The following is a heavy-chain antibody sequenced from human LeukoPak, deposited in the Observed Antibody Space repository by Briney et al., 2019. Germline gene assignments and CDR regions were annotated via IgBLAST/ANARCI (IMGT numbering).Heavy chain of an antibody. CDR1: GGSISSYY. Sequence: PSETLSLTCTVSGGSISSYYWSWIRQPPGKGLEWIGYIYYSGSTNYNPSLKSRVTISVDKSKNQFSLRLSSVTAADTAVYYCARVLSGSNFDSWGHGTLVTVSS. V-gene: IGHV4-59*12. D-gene: IGHD3-22*01. CDR3: ARVLSGSNFDS. J-gene: IGHJ4*01. CDR2: IYYSGST.